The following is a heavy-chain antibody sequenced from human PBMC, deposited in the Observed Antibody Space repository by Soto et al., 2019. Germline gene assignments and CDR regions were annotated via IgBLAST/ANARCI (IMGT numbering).Heavy chain of an antibody. CDR2: ISGSGGST. CDR1: GFTFSSYA. J-gene: IGHJ4*02. D-gene: IGHD3-22*01. CDR3: AKDLYYDSSGYPPY. V-gene: IGHV3-23*01. Sequence: GGSLRLSCAASGFTFSSYATSWVRQAPGKGLEWVSAISGSGGSTYYADSVKGRFTISRDNSKNTLYLQMNSLRAEDTAVYYCAKDLYYDSSGYPPYWGQGTLVTVS.